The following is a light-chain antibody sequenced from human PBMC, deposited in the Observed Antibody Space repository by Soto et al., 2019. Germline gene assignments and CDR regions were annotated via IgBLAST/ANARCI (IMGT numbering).Light chain of an antibody. CDR1: SSNIGAGYD. J-gene: IGLJ2*01. CDR3: QSYDSSLSVV. CDR2: VNS. V-gene: IGLV1-40*01. Sequence: QSVLTQPPSVSGAPGQRVTISCTGSSSNIGAGYDVHWYQQLPGTAPKLLIYVNSNRPSGVPDRFSGSKSGTSDSLAITGLTAKYEAGYSCQSYDSSLSVVFGGGTKLTVL.